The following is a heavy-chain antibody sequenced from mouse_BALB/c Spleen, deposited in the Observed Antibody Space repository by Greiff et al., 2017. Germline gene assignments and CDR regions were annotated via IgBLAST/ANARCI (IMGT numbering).Heavy chain of an antibody. CDR1: GFNIKDTY. D-gene: IGHD2-14*01. CDR3: ARQEVRGYAMDY. J-gene: IGHJ4*01. V-gene: IGHV14-3*02. Sequence: EVMLVESGAELVKPGASVKLSCTASGFNIKDTYMHWVKQRPEQGLEWIGRIDPANGNTKYDPKFQGKATITADTSSNTAYLQLSSLTSEDTAVYYCARQEVRGYAMDYWGQGTSVTVSS. CDR2: IDPANGNT.